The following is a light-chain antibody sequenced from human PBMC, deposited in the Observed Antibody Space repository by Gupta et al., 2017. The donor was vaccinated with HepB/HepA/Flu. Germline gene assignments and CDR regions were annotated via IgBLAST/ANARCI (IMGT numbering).Light chain of an antibody. CDR2: KVS. Sequence: AVLTQSLLSLPVSRGQPASISCRPSQSLVHGDGNTYLNWFQQRPGQSPRRLIYKVSDRDSGVPDRFSGSGSGTDFTLRISRVEAEDVGVYYCMQATQWPYTFGQGTKLEIK. J-gene: IGKJ2*01. CDR1: QSLVHGDGNTY. V-gene: IGKV2-30*02. CDR3: MQATQWPYT.